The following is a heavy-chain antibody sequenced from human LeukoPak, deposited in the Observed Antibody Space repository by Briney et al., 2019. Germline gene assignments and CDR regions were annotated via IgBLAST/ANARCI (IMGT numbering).Heavy chain of an antibody. D-gene: IGHD1-26*01. Sequence: SSETLSLTCTVSGGSISSHYWSWIRQLPGKGLEGMAYIYYSGSTYYNPSLKSRVSISVDTSKNQFSLKLSSVTATDSALYYCARGGSYWVYWGQGTLVTVSS. CDR2: IYYSGST. CDR3: ARGGSYWVY. CDR1: GGSISSHY. V-gene: IGHV4-59*11. J-gene: IGHJ4*02.